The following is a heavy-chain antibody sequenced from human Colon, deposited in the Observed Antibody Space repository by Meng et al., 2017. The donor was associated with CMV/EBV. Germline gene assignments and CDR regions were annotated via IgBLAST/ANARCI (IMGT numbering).Heavy chain of an antibody. V-gene: IGHV1-18*01. Sequence: ASVKVSCKASGYTFTSCGISWVRQAPGQGLEWMGWISAYNGNTNYAQKLQGRVTMTTDTSTSTAYMELRSLRSDDTAVYYCATTRRDRSYDFWSGYYTKGWFDPWGQGTLVTVSS. J-gene: IGHJ5*02. CDR3: ATTRRDRSYDFWSGYYTKGWFDP. CDR2: ISAYNGNT. D-gene: IGHD3-3*01. CDR1: GYTFTSCG.